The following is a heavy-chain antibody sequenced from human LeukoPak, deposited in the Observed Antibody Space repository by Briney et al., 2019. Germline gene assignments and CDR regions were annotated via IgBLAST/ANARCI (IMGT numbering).Heavy chain of an antibody. V-gene: IGHV3-30*02. CDR1: AFTFSTYG. CDR3: AKEIWPTVTIPGWTYFDY. Sequence: GGSLRLSCAASAFTFSTYGMHWVRQAPGKGLEWVAFIRYDGSNKYYADSVLGRFTISRDNSKNTLYLQMNSRRAEDTAVYYCAKEIWPTVTIPGWTYFDYWGQGSLVTVSS. CDR2: IRYDGSNK. D-gene: IGHD4-17*01. J-gene: IGHJ4*02.